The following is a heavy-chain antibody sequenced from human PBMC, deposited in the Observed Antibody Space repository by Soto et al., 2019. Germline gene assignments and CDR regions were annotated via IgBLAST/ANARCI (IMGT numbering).Heavy chain of an antibody. CDR2: INPNSGGT. D-gene: IGHD6-13*01. Sequence: ASVKVSCKASGYTFTGYYMHWVRQAPGQGLEWMGWINPNSGGTNYAQKFQGWVTMTRDTSISTAYMELSRLRSDDTAVYYCARVRSSSWGYYYYGMDVWGQGTTVTVS. V-gene: IGHV1-2*04. CDR3: ARVRSSSWGYYYYGMDV. CDR1: GYTFTGYY. J-gene: IGHJ6*02.